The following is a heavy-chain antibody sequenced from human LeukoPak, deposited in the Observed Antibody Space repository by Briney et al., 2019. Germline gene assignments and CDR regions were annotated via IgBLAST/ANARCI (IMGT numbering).Heavy chain of an antibody. CDR2: ISTSSNI. D-gene: IGHD5-12*01. CDR3: ARDQEDIVATIGGDAFDI. V-gene: IGHV3-21*01. CDR1: GFTFSSYS. J-gene: IGHJ3*02. Sequence: GGSLRLSCAASGFTFSSYSMNWVRQAPGKGLEWVSSISTSSNIYYADSVKGRFTISRDNAKNLLYLQMNSLRAEDTAVYYCARDQEDIVATIGGDAFDIWGQGKMVTVSS.